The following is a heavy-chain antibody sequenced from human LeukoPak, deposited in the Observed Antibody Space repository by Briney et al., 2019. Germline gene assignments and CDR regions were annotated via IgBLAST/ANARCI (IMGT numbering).Heavy chain of an antibody. V-gene: IGHV3-48*01. CDR1: GFTFSNYT. D-gene: IGHD6-13*01. Sequence: GGSLRLSCAASGFTFSNYTMNWVRQAPGKGLEWVSYISSRSSTIYYTDSVKGRFTISRENAKNSLYLQMNSLRAEDTAMYYCAILTGIAAAAWGQGTLVTVSS. J-gene: IGHJ5*02. CDR2: ISSRSSTI. CDR3: AILTGIAAAA.